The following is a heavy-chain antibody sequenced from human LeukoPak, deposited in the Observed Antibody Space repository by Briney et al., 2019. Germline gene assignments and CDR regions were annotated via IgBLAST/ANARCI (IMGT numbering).Heavy chain of an antibody. D-gene: IGHD3-16*01. CDR3: ARETSQKGAHYMDV. V-gene: IGHV4-39*07. CDR2: IYYSGST. CDR1: GGSISSSTYY. J-gene: IGHJ6*03. Sequence: SETLSLTCTVSGGSISSSTYYWAWIRQPPGKGLEWIGSIYYSGSTYYNPSLKSRATISVDTSKNQFSLKLSSVTAADTAVYYCARETSQKGAHYMDVWGKGTTVTISS.